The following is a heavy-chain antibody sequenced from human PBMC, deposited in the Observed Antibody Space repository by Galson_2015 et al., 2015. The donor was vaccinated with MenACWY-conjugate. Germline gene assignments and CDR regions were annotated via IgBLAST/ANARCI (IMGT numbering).Heavy chain of an antibody. V-gene: IGHV4-59*08. CDR2: IYYSGST. D-gene: IGHD3-3*01. CDR3: ALGGYYPNRVIFDY. Sequence: LTCTVSGGSISSYYWSWIRQPPGTGLEWIGYIYYSGSTNYNPSLKSRVTISVDTSKNQFSLKLSSVTAADTAVYYCALGGYYPNRVIFDYWGQGTLVTVSS. CDR1: GGSISSYY. J-gene: IGHJ4*02.